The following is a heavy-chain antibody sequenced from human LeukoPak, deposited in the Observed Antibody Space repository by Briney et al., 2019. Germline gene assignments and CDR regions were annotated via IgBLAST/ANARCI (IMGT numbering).Heavy chain of an antibody. CDR1: GGPINYYY. D-gene: IGHD3-22*01. Sequence: SETLSLTCTVSGGPINYYYWSWIRQPPGEGLEWIGYISNGGTTNYNPSLKSRVTISVDTSKNQFSLKLSSVTAADTAVYYCARGADSSGYYSIFYFDYWGQGTLVTVSS. J-gene: IGHJ4*02. V-gene: IGHV4-59*01. CDR2: ISNGGTT. CDR3: ARGADSSGYYSIFYFDY.